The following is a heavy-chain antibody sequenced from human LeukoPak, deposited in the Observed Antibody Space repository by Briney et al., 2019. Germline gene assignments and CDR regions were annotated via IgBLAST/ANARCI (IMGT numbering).Heavy chain of an antibody. V-gene: IGHV3-30*02. J-gene: IGHJ4*02. CDR1: GFTFSSYG. Sequence: PGGSLRLSCAASGFTFSSYGMHWVRQAPGKGLEWVAFIRYDGSNKYYADSVKGRFTISRDNSKNTLYLQMNSLRAEDTAVYYCAKDGYYYGSGSYYGGHYFDYWGQGTLVTDSS. D-gene: IGHD3-10*01. CDR3: AKDGYYYGSGSYYGGHYFDY. CDR2: IRYDGSNK.